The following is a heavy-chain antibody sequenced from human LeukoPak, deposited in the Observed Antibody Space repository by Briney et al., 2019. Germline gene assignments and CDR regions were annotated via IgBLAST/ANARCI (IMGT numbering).Heavy chain of an antibody. Sequence: NTSETLSLTCAVYGGSFSGYYWSWIRQPPGKGLEWIGEINHSGSTNYNPSLKSRVTISVDTSKNQFSLKLSSVTAADTAVYYCARETLGIAVARYYYYMDVWGKGTTVTVSS. V-gene: IGHV4-34*01. D-gene: IGHD6-19*01. CDR2: INHSGST. CDR1: GGSFSGYY. J-gene: IGHJ6*03. CDR3: ARETLGIAVARYYYYMDV.